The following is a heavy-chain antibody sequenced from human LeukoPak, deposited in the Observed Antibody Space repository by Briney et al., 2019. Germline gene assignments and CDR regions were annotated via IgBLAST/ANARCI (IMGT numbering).Heavy chain of an antibody. CDR3: ARDSRTTTAFDI. Sequence: SETLSLTCTVPGGSISSGGYYWSWIRQPPGKGLEWIGYVYYSGSTNYNPSLKSRVTISVDTSKNQFSLKLSSVTAADTAGYHCARDSRTTTAFDIWGQGTMVAVSS. CDR1: GGSISSGGYY. D-gene: IGHD1-1*01. CDR2: VYYSGST. V-gene: IGHV4-61*08. J-gene: IGHJ3*02.